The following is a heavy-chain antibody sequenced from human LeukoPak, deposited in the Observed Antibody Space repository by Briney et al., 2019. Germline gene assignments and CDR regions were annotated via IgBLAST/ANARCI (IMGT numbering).Heavy chain of an antibody. Sequence: PSETLSLTCSVSGGSIRSGSYYWGWIRQPAGKGLEWIGRINTSGSTNYNPSLKSRVTMSVNMSKNQFSLKLSSVTAADTALYYCARLTVVVNHYYHMDVWGKGTTVTVSS. CDR3: ARLTVVVNHYYHMDV. J-gene: IGHJ6*03. CDR1: GGSIRSGSYY. D-gene: IGHD2-21*01. CDR2: INTSGST. V-gene: IGHV4-61*02.